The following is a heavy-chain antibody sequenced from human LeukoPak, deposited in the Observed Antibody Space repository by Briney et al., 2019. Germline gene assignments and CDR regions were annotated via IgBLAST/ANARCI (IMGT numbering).Heavy chain of an antibody. V-gene: IGHV3-48*03. CDR3: ARDWRDRSGKFPNDAFDI. D-gene: IGHD3-22*01. CDR1: GFTFSSYE. Sequence: PGGSLRLACAASGFTFSSYEMNWVRQAPGKGLEWVSYISSSGSTIYYADSVKGRFTISRDNAKNSLYLQMNSLRAEDTAVYYCARDWRDRSGKFPNDAFDIWGQGTMVTVSS. J-gene: IGHJ3*02. CDR2: ISSSGSTI.